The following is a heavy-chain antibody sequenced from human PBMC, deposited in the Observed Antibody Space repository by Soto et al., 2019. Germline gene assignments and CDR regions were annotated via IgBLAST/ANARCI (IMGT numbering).Heavy chain of an antibody. D-gene: IGHD6-19*01. CDR1: GYTFTSYY. Sequence: APVKVSCKASGYTFTSYYMHWVRQPPREGLEWMGIINPSGGSTSYAQKFQGRVTMTRDTSTSTVYMELSSLRSEDTAVYYCARGAVACTVEDYYYGMDVWCTGTTVTVS. CDR3: ARGAVACTVEDYYYGMDV. V-gene: IGHV1-46*01. J-gene: IGHJ6*04. CDR2: INPSGGST.